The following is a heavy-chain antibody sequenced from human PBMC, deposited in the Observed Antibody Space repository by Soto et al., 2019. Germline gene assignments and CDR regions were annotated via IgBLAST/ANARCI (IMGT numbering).Heavy chain of an antibody. CDR1: GYTFTGYY. Sequence: ASVKVSCKASGYTFTGYYMHWVRQAPGQGLEWMGWINSNSGGTNYAQKFQGWVTMTRDTSISTAYMELSRLRSDDTAVYYCARVYYDSSGYEVLYYWGQGTLVTVSS. V-gene: IGHV1-2*04. J-gene: IGHJ4*02. CDR3: ARVYYDSSGYEVLYY. CDR2: INSNSGGT. D-gene: IGHD3-22*01.